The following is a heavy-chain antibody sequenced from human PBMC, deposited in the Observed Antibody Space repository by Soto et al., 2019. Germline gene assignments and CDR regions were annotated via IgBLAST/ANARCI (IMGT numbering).Heavy chain of an antibody. Sequence: SLRLSCAASGFIFSQYSMNWVRQAPGKGLEWVSSISSTGALMYYADSVKGRFTICRDDADNSLYLQMNSLRVEDTAVYYCARDRLARGIPVAGRIDYWGQGALVTVSS. V-gene: IGHV3-21*01. D-gene: IGHD6-19*01. CDR1: GFIFSQYS. CDR2: ISSTGALM. CDR3: ARDRLARGIPVAGRIDY. J-gene: IGHJ4*02.